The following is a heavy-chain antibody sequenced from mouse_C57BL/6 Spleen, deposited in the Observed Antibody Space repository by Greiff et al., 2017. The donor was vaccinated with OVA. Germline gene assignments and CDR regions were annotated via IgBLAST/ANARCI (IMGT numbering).Heavy chain of an antibody. CDR1: GYTFTNYW. D-gene: IGHD1-1*01. Sequence: QVQLKESGAELVRPGTSVKMSCKASGYTFTNYWIGWAKQRPGHGLEWIGDIYPGGGYTNYNEKFKGKATLTADKSSSTAYMQFSSLTSEDSAIYYCARYGSSYFDYWGQGTTLTVSS. CDR2: IYPGGGYT. J-gene: IGHJ2*01. CDR3: ARYGSSYFDY. V-gene: IGHV1-63*01.